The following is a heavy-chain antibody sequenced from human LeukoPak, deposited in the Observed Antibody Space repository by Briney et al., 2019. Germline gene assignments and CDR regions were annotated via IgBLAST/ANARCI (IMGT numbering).Heavy chain of an antibody. CDR3: VRNGGNNWGNWFDP. D-gene: IGHD1-1*01. CDR2: ILHTEST. V-gene: IGHV4-4*02. CDR1: GGSISSGNW. Sequence: SETLSLTCAVSGGSISSGNWWSWVRQPPGKGREWSGEILHTESTNYNPSLKSRVTISVDKSKNQVSLQLSSVTAADTALYYCVRNGGNNWGNWFDPWGQGTLVTVSS. J-gene: IGHJ5*02.